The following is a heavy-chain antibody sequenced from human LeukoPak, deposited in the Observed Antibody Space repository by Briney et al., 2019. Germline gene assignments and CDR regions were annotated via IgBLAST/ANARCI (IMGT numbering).Heavy chain of an antibody. CDR3: ARDGEMATSDAFDI. Sequence: GSLRLSCAASGFTFSNYWMHWVRQAPGKGLVWVSRIKGDGSHTVYADSVRGRFTISRDNAKNTLYLQMNSLRAEDTAVYYCARDGEMATSDAFDIWGQGTMVTVSS. CDR1: GFTFSNYW. CDR2: IKGDGSHT. D-gene: IGHD1-26*01. J-gene: IGHJ3*02. V-gene: IGHV3-74*01.